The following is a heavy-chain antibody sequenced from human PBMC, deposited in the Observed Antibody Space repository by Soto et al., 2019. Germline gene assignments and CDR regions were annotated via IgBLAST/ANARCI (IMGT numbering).Heavy chain of an antibody. CDR3: ARECAGYSSGWYQRGGFDY. CDR2: IWYDGSNK. V-gene: IGHV3-33*01. CDR1: GFTFSSYG. D-gene: IGHD6-19*01. J-gene: IGHJ4*02. Sequence: QVQLMESGGGVVQPGRSLRLSCAASGFTFSSYGMHWVRQAPGKGLEWVAVIWYDGSNKYYADSVKGRFTISRDNSKNTLYLQMNSLRAEDTAVYYCARECAGYSSGWYQRGGFDYWGQGTLVTVSS.